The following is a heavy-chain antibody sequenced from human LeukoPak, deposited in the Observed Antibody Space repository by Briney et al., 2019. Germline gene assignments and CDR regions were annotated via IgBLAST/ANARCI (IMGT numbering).Heavy chain of an antibody. V-gene: IGHV4-59*01. CDR3: ARGAVAYYYFDN. D-gene: IGHD6-19*01. J-gene: IGHJ4*02. CDR2: MYYSGST. CDR1: GGSISSYY. Sequence: PSETLSLTCTVSGGSISSYYWSWIRQPPGKGLEWIGCMYYSGSTNYNPSLKSRVTISVDTSKNQFSLKLSSVTAADTAVYYCARGAVAYYYFDNWGQGTLVTVSS.